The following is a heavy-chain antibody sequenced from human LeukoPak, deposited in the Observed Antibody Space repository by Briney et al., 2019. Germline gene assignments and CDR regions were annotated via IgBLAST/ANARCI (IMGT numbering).Heavy chain of an antibody. J-gene: IGHJ3*02. CDR2: FDPEDGET. CDR1: GYTLTELS. D-gene: IGHD3-10*01. Sequence: ASVKVSCKVSGYTLTELSMHWVRQAPGKGLEWMGGFDPEDGETIYAQKFQGRVTMTEDTSTDTAYMELSSLRSEDTAVYYCATDLITMVRGVKSAFDIWGQGTMVTVSS. V-gene: IGHV1-24*01. CDR3: ATDLITMVRGVKSAFDI.